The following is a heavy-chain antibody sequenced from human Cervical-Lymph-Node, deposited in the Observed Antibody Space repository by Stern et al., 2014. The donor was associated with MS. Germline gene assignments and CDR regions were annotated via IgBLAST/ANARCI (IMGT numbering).Heavy chain of an antibody. V-gene: IGHV4-39*01. CDR2: IYHPGST. CDR3: ARLNILTGYSLGN. J-gene: IGHJ4*02. CDR1: GGPISSSSYY. D-gene: IGHD3-9*01. Sequence: QVQLQESGPGLVKPSETLSLTCTVSGGPISSSSYYWGWIRQSPGKGLEWLGSIYHPGSTNYNLPLKTRVTISLDPSKNQFSLKLPSVTAADTAVYYCARLNILTGYSLGNWGQGALVTVSS.